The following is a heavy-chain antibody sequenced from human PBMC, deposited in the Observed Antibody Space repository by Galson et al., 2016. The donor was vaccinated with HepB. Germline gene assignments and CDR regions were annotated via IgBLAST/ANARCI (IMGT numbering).Heavy chain of an antibody. D-gene: IGHD3-16*02. Sequence: SVKVSCTASGYTFTSYYMHWVRQAPGQGLEWVAAINLSVGSIYYAQKFKGRITMTRDTSTSTVYIDLSSLRAEDTAVYYCAMAPYVIPHYFDSWGQGTLVTVPS. CDR1: GYTFTSYY. CDR2: INLSVGSI. V-gene: IGHV1-46*01. J-gene: IGHJ4*02. CDR3: AMAPYVIPHYFDS.